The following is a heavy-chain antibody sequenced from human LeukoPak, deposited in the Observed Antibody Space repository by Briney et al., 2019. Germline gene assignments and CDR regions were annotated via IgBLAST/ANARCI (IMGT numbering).Heavy chain of an antibody. D-gene: IGHD3-16*01. V-gene: IGHV3-43D*03. CDR3: ARDLGEVWEDGTWFDP. CDR1: GFTFCDYA. CDR2: ISWDGGST. J-gene: IGHJ5*02. Sequence: GGSLRLSCAASGFTFCDYAMHWVRQAPGKGLEWVSLISWDGGSTYYADSVKGRFTISRDNAKNTLYLQMNSLRAEDTAVYYCARDLGEVWEDGTWFDPWGQGTLVTVSS.